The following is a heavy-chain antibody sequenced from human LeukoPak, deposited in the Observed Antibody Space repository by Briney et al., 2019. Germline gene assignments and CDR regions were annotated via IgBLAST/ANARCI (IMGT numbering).Heavy chain of an antibody. CDR3: AVDLYSSVWYGAFDM. Sequence: GGSLRLSCAASGFTFDAYAMHWVRQAPGKGLEWVSGISWNSGTIGYADSVKDRFTISRDNAKNSLYLQMNSLRAEDTALYFCAVDLYSSVWYGAFDMWGQGTMVTVST. V-gene: IGHV3-9*01. CDR2: ISWNSGTI. J-gene: IGHJ3*02. D-gene: IGHD6-19*01. CDR1: GFTFDAYA.